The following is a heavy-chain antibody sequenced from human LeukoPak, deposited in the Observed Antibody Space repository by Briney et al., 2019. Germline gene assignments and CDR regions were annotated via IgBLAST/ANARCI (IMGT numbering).Heavy chain of an antibody. CDR2: IINSAGST. J-gene: IGHJ4*02. D-gene: IGHD1-26*01. V-gene: IGHV3-23*01. CDR1: GFTFSSYA. Sequence: GGSLRLSCAASGFTFSSYAMSWVRQAPGKGLEWVSGIINSAGSTYYADSVKGRFTISRDNSKNTLYLQMNSLRVEDTAVYYCAGEELLRGYLDYWGQGTLVTVSS. CDR3: AGEELLRGYLDY.